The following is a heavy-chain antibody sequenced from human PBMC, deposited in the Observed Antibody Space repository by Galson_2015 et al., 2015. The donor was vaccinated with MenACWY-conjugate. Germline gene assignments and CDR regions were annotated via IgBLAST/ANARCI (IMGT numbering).Heavy chain of an antibody. D-gene: IGHD3-3*01. CDR3: AKKDFWSGYDRYFEY. V-gene: IGHV1-69*04. CDR2: IVPMLGIG. CDR1: GGTFRSYA. J-gene: IGHJ4*02. Sequence: SCKASGGTFRSYAISWVRQAPGQGLEWMGRIVPMLGIGNYGQKFQGRVTITADKSTGTTYMELNSLRAEDTAVYYCAKKDFWSGYDRYFEYWGQGTLVTVSS.